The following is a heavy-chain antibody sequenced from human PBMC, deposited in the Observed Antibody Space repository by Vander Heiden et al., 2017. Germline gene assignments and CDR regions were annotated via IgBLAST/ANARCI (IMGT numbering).Heavy chain of an antibody. J-gene: IGHJ6*02. V-gene: IGHV1-69*10. CDR3: ARSAGSSGYEYYYYGMDI. Sequence: QVQLVQSGAEVKKPGSAAKVSCKAYGGPFRHYPINWVRQAPGQGLEWMGGIIPIVGVINYAQKFQGRVTITADKSTNIAYMELSSLRSEDTAVYYCARSAGSSGYEYYYYGMDIWGQGTTVTVSS. CDR2: IIPIVGVI. D-gene: IGHD3-22*01. CDR1: GGPFRHYP.